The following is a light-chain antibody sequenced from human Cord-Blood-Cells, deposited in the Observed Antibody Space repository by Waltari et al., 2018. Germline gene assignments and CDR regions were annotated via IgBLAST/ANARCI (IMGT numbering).Light chain of an antibody. V-gene: IGLV2-8*01. CDR3: SSYAGSNNWV. CDR1: SSDVGGYNY. Sequence: QSALTQPPSASGSPGQSVTISCTGTSSDVGGYNYVSWYQQHPGKAPKLMIYEVSKRPSGAPDRVSGPKAGTTASLTVAGLQAEEEADYYCSSYAGSNNWVFGGGTKLTVL. CDR2: EVS. J-gene: IGLJ3*02.